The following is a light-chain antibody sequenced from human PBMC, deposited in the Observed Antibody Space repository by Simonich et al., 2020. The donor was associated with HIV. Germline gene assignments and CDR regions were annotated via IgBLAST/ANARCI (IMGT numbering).Light chain of an antibody. CDR2: AAS. J-gene: IGKJ4*01. CDR3: QQYYSYPLT. Sequence: AIRMTQSQSSLSASIGDRVTSTCRASQGISSYLAWYQQQEGKAPKLLIYAASTLQSGVPSRFSGSGSGTDFTLTISLQSEDSATYYCQQYYSYPLTFGGGTKVEIK. V-gene: IGKV1-8*01. CDR1: QGISSY.